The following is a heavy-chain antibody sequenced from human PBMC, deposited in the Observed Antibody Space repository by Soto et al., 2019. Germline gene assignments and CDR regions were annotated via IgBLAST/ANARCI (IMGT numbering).Heavy chain of an antibody. Sequence: PGGSLRLSCASSGFTFSSYGMHWVRQAPGKGLEWVAVIWYDGSNKYYADSVKGRFTISRDNSKNTLYLQMNSLRAEDTAVYYCAREPPRGEGGWNDLGAFDIWGQGKMVTVSS. CDR1: GFTFSSYG. CDR3: AREPPRGEGGWNDLGAFDI. J-gene: IGHJ3*02. CDR2: IWYDGSNK. D-gene: IGHD1-1*01. V-gene: IGHV3-33*01.